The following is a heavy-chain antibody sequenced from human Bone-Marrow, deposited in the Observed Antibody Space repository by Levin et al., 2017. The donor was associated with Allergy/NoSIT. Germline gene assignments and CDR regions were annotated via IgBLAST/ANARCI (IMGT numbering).Heavy chain of an antibody. V-gene: IGHV3-7*01. J-gene: IGHJ4*02. D-gene: IGHD2-15*01. Sequence: GGSLRLSCAASGFSLSGYWMRWLRQAPGKGLEWVANIDQDGSEKNYVDSVKGRFTISRDTAKNSLFLQMNSLRAEDTAVYYCAREKMGIIGGIFDHWGQGTLVTVSS. CDR3: AREKMGIIGGIFDH. CDR2: IDQDGSEK. CDR1: GFSLSGYW.